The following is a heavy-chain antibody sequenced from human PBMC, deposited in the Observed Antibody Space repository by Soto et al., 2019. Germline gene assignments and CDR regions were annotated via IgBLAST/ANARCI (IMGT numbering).Heavy chain of an antibody. Sequence: VASVKVSCKASGGTFSSYAISWVRQAPGQGLEWMGGIIPIFGTANYAQKFQGRVTITADESTSTAYMELSSLRSEDTAVYYCARAGGYYYDSSGYIFDYWGQGTLVTVSS. V-gene: IGHV1-69*13. CDR3: ARAGGYYYDSSGYIFDY. J-gene: IGHJ4*02. D-gene: IGHD3-22*01. CDR1: GGTFSSYA. CDR2: IIPIFGTA.